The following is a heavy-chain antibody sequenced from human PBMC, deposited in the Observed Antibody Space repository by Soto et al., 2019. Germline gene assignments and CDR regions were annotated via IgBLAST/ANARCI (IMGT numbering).Heavy chain of an antibody. D-gene: IGHD3-22*01. CDR1: GGSISSSSYY. J-gene: IGHJ4*02. V-gene: IGHV4-39*01. Sequence: QLQLQESGPGLVKPSETLSLTCTVSGGSISSSSYYWGWIRQPPGKGLEWIGSIYYCGSTYYIPSRNRRVTIPADTSKNQFTLKLSSVTAADTAVYYCARQDSSGYSPFYFDYWGQGTLVTVSS. CDR3: ARQDSSGYSPFYFDY. CDR2: IYYCGST.